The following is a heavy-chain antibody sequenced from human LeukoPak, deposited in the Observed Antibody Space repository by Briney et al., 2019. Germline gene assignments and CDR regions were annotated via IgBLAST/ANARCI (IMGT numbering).Heavy chain of an antibody. J-gene: IGHJ6*03. CDR1: GGSFSGYY. V-gene: IGHV4-34*01. Sequence: SETLSLTCAVYGGSFSGYYWSWIRQPPGKGLEWIGEINHSGSTNYNPSRKSRVTISVDTSKNQFSLKLSSVTAADTAVYFCARVGYSYVINDWSRTGLGAYPTKYYYHMDVWGKGTTVTVSS. D-gene: IGHD5-18*01. CDR3: ARVGYSYVINDWSRTGLGAYPTKYYYHMDV. CDR2: INHSGST.